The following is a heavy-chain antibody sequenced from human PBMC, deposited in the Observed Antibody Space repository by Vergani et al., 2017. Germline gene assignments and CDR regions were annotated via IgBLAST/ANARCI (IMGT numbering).Heavy chain of an antibody. Sequence: EVQLLESGGGLVQPGGSLRPPCAASGFPFSSYAMSGVAQVPGKGLEWVSAISGSGGSTYYADSMKARFTSSRDNSKNTLYLQMNSLRAEDTAEYYCAKSDSSGQPDYFDYWGQGTLVTVSS. V-gene: IGHV3-23*01. D-gene: IGHD3-22*01. CDR2: ISGSGGST. CDR3: AKSDSSGQPDYFDY. CDR1: GFPFSSYA. J-gene: IGHJ4*02.